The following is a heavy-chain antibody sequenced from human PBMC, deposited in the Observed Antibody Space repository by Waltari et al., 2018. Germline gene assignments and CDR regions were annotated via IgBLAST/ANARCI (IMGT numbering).Heavy chain of an antibody. V-gene: IGHV3-30*02. CDR3: AKAAYNWNYPDDY. CDR1: GFTFSGYG. D-gene: IGHD1-7*01. CDR2: IRYDGSNT. Sequence: QVQLVESGGGVVQPGGSLRLSCAASGFTFSGYGMHWVRQAPGKGLEWVAFIRYDGSNTYYADSVKGRFTISRDNSKNTLYLQMNSLRAEDTAVYYCAKAAYNWNYPDDYWGQGTLVTVSS. J-gene: IGHJ4*02.